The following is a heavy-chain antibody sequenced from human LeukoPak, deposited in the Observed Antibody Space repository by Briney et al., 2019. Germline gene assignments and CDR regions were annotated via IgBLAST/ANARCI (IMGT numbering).Heavy chain of an antibody. CDR2: TYTDDSA. CDR1: GFSVSNKY. J-gene: IGHJ3*02. V-gene: IGHV3-53*01. D-gene: IGHD6-13*01. Sequence: PGGSLRLSCAASGFSVSNKYMSWVRQAPGKGLEWVALTYTDDSAHYADSVRGRFAISRDNSKNTLSLQLNSLRAEDSALYYCAGGYTNTRSALWAFDIWGRGTMVTVSS. CDR3: AGGYTNTRSALWAFDI.